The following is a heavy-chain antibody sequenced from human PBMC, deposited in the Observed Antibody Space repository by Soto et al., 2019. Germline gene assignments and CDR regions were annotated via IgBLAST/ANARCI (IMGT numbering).Heavy chain of an antibody. CDR2: ISGSGGRT. J-gene: IGHJ6*02. Sequence: GGSLRLSCAASGFTFNMYWMHWVRQAPGEGLEWVSAISGSGGRTYYADSVKGRFTISRDNSKNTLYLQMNSLRAEDTAVYYCEKDREGSGWSGYSEIYYYYGMDVWGQGTTVTVSS. D-gene: IGHD3-3*01. V-gene: IGHV3-23*01. CDR3: EKDREGSGWSGYSEIYYYYGMDV. CDR1: GFTFNMYW.